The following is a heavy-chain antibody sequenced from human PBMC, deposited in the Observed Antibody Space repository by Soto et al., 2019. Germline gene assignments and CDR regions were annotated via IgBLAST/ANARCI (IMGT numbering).Heavy chain of an antibody. CDR1: GFTFSSYG. Sequence: QVQLVESGGGVVQPGRSLRLSCAASGFTFSSYGMHWVRQAPGKGLEWVAVISYDGSNKYYADSVKGRVTISRDNSKTTLYLQMNSLRAEDTAVYYCAKELTGTTSYWGQRTLVTVSS. J-gene: IGHJ4*02. CDR2: ISYDGSNK. D-gene: IGHD1-7*01. CDR3: AKELTGTTSY. V-gene: IGHV3-30*18.